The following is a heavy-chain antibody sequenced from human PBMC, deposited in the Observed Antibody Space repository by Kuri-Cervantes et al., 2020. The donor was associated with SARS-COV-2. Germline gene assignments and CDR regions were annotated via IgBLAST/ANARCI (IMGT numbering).Heavy chain of an antibody. D-gene: IGHD1-1*01. J-gene: IGHJ6*03. CDR1: GGTFSSYA. V-gene: IGHV1-69*05. Sequence: SVKVSCKASGGTFSSYAISWVRQAPGQGLEWMGRIIPIFGTANYAQKFQGRVTITTDESTSTAYMELSSLRSEDTAVYYCASGGQLPYYYYYYYMGVWGKGTTVTVSS. CDR2: IIPIFGTA. CDR3: ASGGQLPYYYYYYYMGV.